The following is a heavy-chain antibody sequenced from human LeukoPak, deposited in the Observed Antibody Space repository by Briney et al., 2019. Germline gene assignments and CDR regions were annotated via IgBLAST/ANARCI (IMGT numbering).Heavy chain of an antibody. CDR2: ISYDGSNK. CDR1: GFTSSSYA. Sequence: GGSLRLSCAASGFTSSSYAMHWVRQAPGKGLEWVAVISYDGSNKYYADSVKGRFTISRDNSKNTLYLQMNSLRAEDTAVYYCAREIVGATSHAFDIWGQGTMVTVSS. D-gene: IGHD1-26*01. V-gene: IGHV3-30-3*01. CDR3: AREIVGATSHAFDI. J-gene: IGHJ3*02.